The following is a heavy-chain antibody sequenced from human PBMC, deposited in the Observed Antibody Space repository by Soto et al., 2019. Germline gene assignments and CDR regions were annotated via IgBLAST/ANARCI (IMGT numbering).Heavy chain of an antibody. CDR2: IYYSGST. Sequence: SWTXSLTCTLSGGSISIGDYYGTGIRQPPGRGLEWIGYIYYSGSTYYNPSLKSRVTISVDTYKNQFSLKLSSVTAADKAVYYCDRLYYDLLPGYEDWFHPRGQGNLV. D-gene: IGHD3-9*01. CDR3: DRLYYDLLPGYEDWFHP. CDR1: GGSISIGDYY. V-gene: IGHV4-30-4*01. J-gene: IGHJ5*02.